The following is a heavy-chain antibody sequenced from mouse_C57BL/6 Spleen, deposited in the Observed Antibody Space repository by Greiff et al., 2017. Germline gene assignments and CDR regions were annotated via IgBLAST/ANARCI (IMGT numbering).Heavy chain of an antibody. CDR3: AKGLYYYGSSLWYFDV. Sequence: QVQLQQPGAELVRPGSSVKLSCKASGYTFTSYWMHWVKQRPIQGLEWIGNIDPSDSETHYNQKFKDKATLTVDKSSSTAYMQLSSLTSEDSAVYYCAKGLYYYGSSLWYFDVWGTGTTVSVSS. J-gene: IGHJ1*03. D-gene: IGHD1-1*01. CDR2: IDPSDSET. CDR1: GYTFTSYW. V-gene: IGHV1-52*01.